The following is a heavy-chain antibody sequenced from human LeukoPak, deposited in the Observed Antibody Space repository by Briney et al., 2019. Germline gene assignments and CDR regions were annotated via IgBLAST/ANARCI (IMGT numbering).Heavy chain of an antibody. CDR1: GGSISSGGYS. J-gene: IGHJ4*02. Sequence: PSQTLSLTCAVSGGSISSGGYSWSWIRQPPGKGLEWIGYIYHSGSTYYNLSLKSRVTISVDRSKNQFSLKLSSVTAADTAVYYCAREPPYYYGSGSYFDYWGQGTLVTVSS. CDR2: IYHSGST. D-gene: IGHD3-10*01. V-gene: IGHV4-30-2*01. CDR3: AREPPYYYGSGSYFDY.